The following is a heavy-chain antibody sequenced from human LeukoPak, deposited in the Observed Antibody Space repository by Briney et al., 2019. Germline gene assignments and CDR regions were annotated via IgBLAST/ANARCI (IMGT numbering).Heavy chain of an antibody. J-gene: IGHJ6*03. CDR3: AREGVRRGMIVVVHYYYMDF. CDR1: GGSISSYY. Sequence: TSETLSLTCTVSGGSISSYYWSWIRQPAGKGLEWIGRIYTSGSTNYNPSLKSRVTMSVDTSKNQFSLKLSSVTAADTAVYYCAREGVRRGMIVVVHYYYMDFWGKGTTVTVSS. V-gene: IGHV4-4*07. D-gene: IGHD3-22*01. CDR2: IYTSGST.